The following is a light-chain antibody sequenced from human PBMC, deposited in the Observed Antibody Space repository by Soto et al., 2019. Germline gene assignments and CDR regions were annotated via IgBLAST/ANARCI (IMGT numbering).Light chain of an antibody. CDR2: EVT. J-gene: IGLJ3*02. V-gene: IGLV2-14*01. Sequence: QSALTQPASVSGSPGQSITISCTGVNSDVDGLTFVSWYQHHPGKAPKLLIYEVTNRPSGVSNRFSGSRYGATASLIISGLQLEDEADYYCSLFTNTNTPWVFGGGTKLTVL. CDR3: SLFTNTNTPWV. CDR1: NSDVDGLTF.